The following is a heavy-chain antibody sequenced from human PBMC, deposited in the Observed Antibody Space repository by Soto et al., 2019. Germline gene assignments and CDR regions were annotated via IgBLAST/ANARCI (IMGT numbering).Heavy chain of an antibody. CDR3: ARDLWGYCGTDCYPLDV. CDR1: GGSISSYY. V-gene: IGHV4-59*01. CDR2: IYYSGST. Sequence: PSETLYLTCTVSGGSISSYYWSWIPQPPGKGLEWIGYIYYSGSTNYNPSLKSRVTISVDTSKNQFSLKLNSVTAADTAVYYCARDLWGYCGTDCYPLDVWGQGTTVT. D-gene: IGHD2-21*02. J-gene: IGHJ6*02.